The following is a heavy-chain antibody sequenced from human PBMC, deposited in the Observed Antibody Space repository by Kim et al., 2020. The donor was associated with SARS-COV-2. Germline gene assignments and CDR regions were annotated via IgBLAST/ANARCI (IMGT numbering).Heavy chain of an antibody. CDR2: ISAYNGNI. J-gene: IGHJ3*02. CDR3: ARDSSVGATIEEAFDI. CDR1: GYTFTSYG. Sequence: ASVKVSCKASGYTFTSYGISWVRQAPGQGLEWMGWISAYNGNINYAQKLQGRVTMTTDTSTSTAYMELRSLRSDDTAVYYCARDSSVGATIEEAFDIWGQGTMVTVSS. V-gene: IGHV1-18*01. D-gene: IGHD1-26*01.